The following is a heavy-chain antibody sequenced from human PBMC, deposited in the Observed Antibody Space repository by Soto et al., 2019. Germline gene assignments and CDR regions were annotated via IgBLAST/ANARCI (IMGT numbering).Heavy chain of an antibody. CDR3: ARGLSYYYDSSGYYLPEWAFDI. CDR2: IIPIFGTA. V-gene: IGHV1-69*06. Sequence: GTSVKVSCKASGGTFSSYAMSWVRQAPGQGLEWMGGIIPIFGTANYAQKFQGRVTITADKSTSTAYMELSNLRSEDTAVYYCARGLSYYYDSSGYYLPEWAFDIWGQGTMVTVSS. CDR1: GGTFSSYA. D-gene: IGHD3-22*01. J-gene: IGHJ3*02.